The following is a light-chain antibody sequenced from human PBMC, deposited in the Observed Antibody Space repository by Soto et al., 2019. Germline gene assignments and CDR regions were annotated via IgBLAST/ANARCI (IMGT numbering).Light chain of an antibody. CDR1: QGITTW. V-gene: IGKV1-12*01. CDR2: AAS. CDR3: QQTDNFPLT. Sequence: DIQMTQSPSTVSASVGDRVTITCRASQGITTWLAWYQQKPGKAPRLLIYAASNLQSGIPSRFSGSGSGTDFTLTISSLQPEDFAIYYCQQTDNFPLTFGVGTKVDIK. J-gene: IGKJ4*01.